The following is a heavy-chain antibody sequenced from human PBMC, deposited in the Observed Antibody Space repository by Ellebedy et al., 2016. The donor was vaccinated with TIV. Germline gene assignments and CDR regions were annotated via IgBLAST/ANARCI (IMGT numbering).Heavy chain of an antibody. J-gene: IGHJ4*02. CDR1: GYTFTGYY. Sequence: AASVKVSCKASGYTFTGYYMHWVRQAPGQGLEWMGWINPNSGGTNYAQKFQGWVTMTRDTSISTAYMDLSRLRSDDTAVYYCARGMKLGNVWYYFDYWGQGTLVTVSS. CDR3: ARGMKLGNVWYYFDY. CDR2: INPNSGGT. V-gene: IGHV1-2*04. D-gene: IGHD7-27*01.